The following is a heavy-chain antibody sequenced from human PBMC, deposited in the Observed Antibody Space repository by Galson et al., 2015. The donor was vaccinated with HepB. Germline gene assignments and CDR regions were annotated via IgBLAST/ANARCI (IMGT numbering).Heavy chain of an antibody. CDR3: ARVGGSGDYYYYYGMDV. V-gene: IGHV3-30-3*01. Sequence: SLRLSCAASGFTFSSYAMHWVRQAPGKGLEWVAVISYDGSNKYYADSVKGRFTISRDNSKNTLYLQMNSLRAEDTAVYYCARVGGSGDYYYYYGMDVWGQGTTVTVSS. CDR1: GFTFSSYA. CDR2: ISYDGSNK. J-gene: IGHJ6*02. D-gene: IGHD3-10*01.